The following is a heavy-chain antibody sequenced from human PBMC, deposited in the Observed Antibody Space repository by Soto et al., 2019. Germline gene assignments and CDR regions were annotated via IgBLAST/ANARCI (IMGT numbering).Heavy chain of an antibody. CDR3: AKALEYSSSSGSALDI. CDR2: ISWNSGSI. D-gene: IGHD6-6*01. CDR1: GFTFDDYA. Sequence: GGSLRLSCAASGFTFDDYAMHWVRQAPGKGLEWVSGISWNSGSIGYADSVKGRFTISRDNAKNSLYLQMNSLRAEDTALYYCAKALEYSSSSGSALDIWGQGTMVTVSS. J-gene: IGHJ3*02. V-gene: IGHV3-9*01.